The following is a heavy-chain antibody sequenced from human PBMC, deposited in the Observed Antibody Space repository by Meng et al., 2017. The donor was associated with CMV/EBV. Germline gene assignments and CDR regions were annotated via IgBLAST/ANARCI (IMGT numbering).Heavy chain of an antibody. CDR2: IYTSGST. J-gene: IGHJ5*02. CDR1: GGSISRYY. V-gene: IGHV4-4*07. Sequence: VHVVASAPRRANASEPLSLTCTCSGGSISRYYWSWIRQPAGKGLEWIGRIYTSGSTNYNPSLKSRVTMSVDTSKNQFSLKLSSVTAADTAVYYCARSMVVAGDWFDPWGQGTLVTVSS. D-gene: IGHD2-15*01. CDR3: ARSMVVAGDWFDP.